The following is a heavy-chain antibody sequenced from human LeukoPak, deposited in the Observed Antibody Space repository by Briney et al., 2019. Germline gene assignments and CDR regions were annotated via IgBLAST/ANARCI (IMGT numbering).Heavy chain of an antibody. Sequence: SETLSLTCTVSVGSISSYYWSWIRQPPWKGREWIGYIYYSGSTNYNPSLKSRVTISVDTSKNQFSLKLSSVTAADTAVYYCARDGSGSWYFDLWGRGTLVTVSS. CDR2: IYYSGST. CDR3: ARDGSGSWYFDL. D-gene: IGHD3-22*01. CDR1: VGSISSYY. V-gene: IGHV4-59*01. J-gene: IGHJ2*01.